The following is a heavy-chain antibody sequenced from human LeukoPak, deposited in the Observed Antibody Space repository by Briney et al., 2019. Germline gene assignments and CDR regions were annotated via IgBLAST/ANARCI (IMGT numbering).Heavy chain of an antibody. D-gene: IGHD3-22*01. CDR2: MNPNSGNT. J-gene: IGHJ4*02. CDR1: ECTLTSYD. Sequence: GASLKVSYKASECTLTSYDINWVTQATGPGLEWMGWMNPNSGNTGYAHKFQGRVTMTRNTSISTAYMELSSLRSEDTAVYYCARGGLGYYYDIGDYWGQGTLVTVSS. CDR3: ARGGLGYYYDIGDY. V-gene: IGHV1-8*01.